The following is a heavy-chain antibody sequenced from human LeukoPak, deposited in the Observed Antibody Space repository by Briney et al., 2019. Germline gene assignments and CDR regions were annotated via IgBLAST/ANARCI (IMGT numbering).Heavy chain of an antibody. CDR3: AKDHWAAHGGSGYYYYYYMDV. J-gene: IGHJ6*03. Sequence: GGSLRLSCAASGFTFSSYAMHWVRQAPGKGLEWVAVISYDGSNKYYADSVKGRFTISRDNSKNTLYLQMNSLRAEDTAVYYCAKDHWAAHGGSGYYYYYYMDVWGKGTTVTISS. CDR2: ISYDGSNK. V-gene: IGHV3-30*04. D-gene: IGHD3-10*01. CDR1: GFTFSSYA.